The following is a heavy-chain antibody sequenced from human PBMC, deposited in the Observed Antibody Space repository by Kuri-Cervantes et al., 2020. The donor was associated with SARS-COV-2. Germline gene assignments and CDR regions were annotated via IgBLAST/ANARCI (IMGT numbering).Heavy chain of an antibody. Sequence: GESLKISCAASGFTFSGSAMHWVRQASGKGLEWVGRIRSKANSYATAYAASVKGRFTISRDNAKNSLYLQMNSLRAEDTAVYYCARGPNLRRPVQFDYWGQGTLVTVSS. CDR2: IRSKANSYAT. D-gene: IGHD4-17*01. V-gene: IGHV3-73*01. CDR3: ARGPNLRRPVQFDY. CDR1: GFTFSGSA. J-gene: IGHJ4*02.